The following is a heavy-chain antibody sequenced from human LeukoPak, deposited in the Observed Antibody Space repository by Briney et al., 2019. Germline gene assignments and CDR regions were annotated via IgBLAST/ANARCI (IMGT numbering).Heavy chain of an antibody. CDR1: GGSISSSNYY. D-gene: IGHD6-13*01. J-gene: IGHJ6*03. CDR3: ARGVGSSWGSYYYYYMDV. Sequence: SETLSLTCTVSGGSISSSNYYWVWIRQPPGKGLECTGSIYYTGSTYYNSSLKSRVTISVDTSKNQFSLKLSSVTAADTAVYYCARGVGSSWGSYYYYYMDVWGKGTTVTISS. V-gene: IGHV4-39*01. CDR2: IYYTGST.